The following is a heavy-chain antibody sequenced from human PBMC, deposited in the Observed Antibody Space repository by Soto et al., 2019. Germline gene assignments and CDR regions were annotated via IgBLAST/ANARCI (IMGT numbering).Heavy chain of an antibody. Sequence: KPSETLSLTCSVSGFAISRGYYWSWVRQPPGKGLKWIGSIYPSVSSYHNPSLATRLRLSIDTSKNQFTLNLTSVTAADTALYFCAREKVGTTFFDNWGQGIQVTVSS. CDR2: IYPSVSS. D-gene: IGHD1-1*01. V-gene: IGHV4-38-2*02. CDR1: GFAISRGYY. CDR3: AREKVGTTFFDN. J-gene: IGHJ4*02.